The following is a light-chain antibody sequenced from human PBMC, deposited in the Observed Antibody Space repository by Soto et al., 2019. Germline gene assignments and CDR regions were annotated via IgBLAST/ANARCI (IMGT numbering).Light chain of an antibody. J-gene: IGLJ2*01. Sequence: QSALTQPASVSGSPGQSITISCTGTSSDVGSYNYVSWYQQLPGKAPKLIIYEVSNRPSGVSNRFSGSKSGNTASLTISGVQAEDDADYYCLSYTTSGTHVVFGGGTKVTVL. CDR1: SSDVGSYNY. CDR3: LSYTTSGTHVV. V-gene: IGLV2-14*01. CDR2: EVS.